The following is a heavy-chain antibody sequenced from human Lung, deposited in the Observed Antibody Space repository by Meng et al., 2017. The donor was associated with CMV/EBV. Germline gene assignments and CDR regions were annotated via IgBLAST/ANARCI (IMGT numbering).Heavy chain of an antibody. J-gene: IGHJ5*02. D-gene: IGHD3-22*01. Sequence: SCTVSGGSISSSSYYWGWIRQPPGKGLEWIGSIYYSGSTYYNPSLKSRVTISVDTSKNQFSLKLSSVTAADTAVYYCARQSPSQYYYDSSGFHNWFDPWXQGTLVTVSS. CDR2: IYYSGST. CDR3: ARQSPSQYYYDSSGFHNWFDP. CDR1: GGSISSSSYY. V-gene: IGHV4-39*01.